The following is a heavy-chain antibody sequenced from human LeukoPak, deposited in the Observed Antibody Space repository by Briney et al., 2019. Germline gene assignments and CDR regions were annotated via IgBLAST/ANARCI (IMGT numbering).Heavy chain of an antibody. J-gene: IGHJ4*02. D-gene: IGHD6-13*01. V-gene: IGHV3-30*18. CDR1: GFTLSSYA. CDR3: AKDQKWGAADYYFDS. CDR2: ISTDGKDK. Sequence: GGSRRLSCAASGFTLSSYAMHWVRQAPGKGLEWVTVISTDGKDKKYADSVKGRFAISRDNSKNTLDLQMNSLRAEDTAVYYCAKDQKWGAADYYFDSWGQGTLVTVSS.